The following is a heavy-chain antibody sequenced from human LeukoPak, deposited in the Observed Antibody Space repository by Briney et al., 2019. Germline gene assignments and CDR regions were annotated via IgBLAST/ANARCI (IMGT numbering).Heavy chain of an antibody. CDR1: GYTFTSYD. CDR2: LNPNSGNT. Sequence: ASVKVSCKASGYTFTSYDINWVRQAPGQGLEWMGWLNPNSGNTGYAQKFQGRVTMTRNTSISTAYMELSSLRSEDTAVYYCASEEIGLRFLEWLFPNWFDPWGQGTLVTVSS. J-gene: IGHJ5*02. D-gene: IGHD3-3*01. V-gene: IGHV1-8*01. CDR3: ASEEIGLRFLEWLFPNWFDP.